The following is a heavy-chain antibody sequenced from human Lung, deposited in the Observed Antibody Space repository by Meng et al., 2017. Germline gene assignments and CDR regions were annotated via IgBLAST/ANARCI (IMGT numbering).Heavy chain of an antibody. J-gene: IGHJ4*02. V-gene: IGHV4-34*02. CDR3: VRRTYSSGWYFDY. Sequence: VDLKQGAAGLLKPSDTLSLPCAVYGGSFSGYYWSWIRQPPGKGLEWIGEIIDSGSTNYNPSLKSRVTISVDTSKNQFSLRVTSVTAADRAVYYCVRRTYSSGWYFDYWGQGTLVTVSS. CDR2: IIDSGST. D-gene: IGHD6-19*01. CDR1: GGSFSGYY.